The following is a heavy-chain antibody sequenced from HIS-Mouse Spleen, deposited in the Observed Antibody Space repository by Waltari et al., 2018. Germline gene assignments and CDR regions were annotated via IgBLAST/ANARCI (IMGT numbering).Heavy chain of an antibody. V-gene: IGHV4-39*07. D-gene: IGHD7-27*01. CDR1: GGSISSSSYY. J-gene: IGHJ3*02. CDR2: IDYSGST. CDR3: ARDSKTGDAFDI. Sequence: QLQLQESGPGLVKPSETLSLTCTVSGGSISSSSYYWGWIRQPPGKGLEWIGSIDYSGSTYYNPSLKSRVTISVDTSKNQFSLKLSSVTAADTAVYYCARDSKTGDAFDIWGQGTMVTVSS.